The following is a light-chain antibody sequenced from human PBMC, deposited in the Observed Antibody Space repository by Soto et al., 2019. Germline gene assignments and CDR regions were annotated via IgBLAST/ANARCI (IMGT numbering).Light chain of an antibody. CDR2: DTN. V-gene: IGLV7-46*01. Sequence: QAVVTQEPSLTVSPGGTVSLTCGSNTGAVTIGHYPYWFQQKPGQAPRTLVYDTNNRHSWTPARFSGSRLGGKAALTLSGAQPEDEADYYCLISSGGARVFGGGTKVTVL. CDR1: TGAVTIGHY. J-gene: IGLJ3*02. CDR3: LISSGGARV.